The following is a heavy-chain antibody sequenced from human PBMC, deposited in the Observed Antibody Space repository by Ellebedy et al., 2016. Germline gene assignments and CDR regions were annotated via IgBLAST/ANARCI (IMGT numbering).Heavy chain of an antibody. CDR1: GGSISSGGYY. CDR3: ARVRALLSGYYYGMDV. J-gene: IGHJ6*02. V-gene: IGHV4-31*03. D-gene: IGHD2-2*01. CDR2: IYYSGST. Sequence: SETLSLXCTVSGGSISSGGYYWSWIRQHPGKGLEWIGYIYYSGSTYYNPSLKSRVTISVDKSKNQFSLKLSSVTAADTAVYYCARVRALLSGYYYGMDVWGQGTTVTVSS.